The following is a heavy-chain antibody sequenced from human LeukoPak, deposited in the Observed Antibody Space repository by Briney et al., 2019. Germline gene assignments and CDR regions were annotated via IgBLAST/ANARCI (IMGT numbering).Heavy chain of an antibody. CDR3: VKGGRTGDDAYDF. V-gene: IGHV3-64D*08. D-gene: IGHD4-17*01. Sequence: GGSLRLSCSASGFTFSSYAMHWVRQAPGKGLQYVSALTNSGDYTHYADSVKGRFTISRDNSKNTLYLQMSSLTEEDTAVYYCVKGGRTGDDAYDFWGQGTLVTVSS. CDR2: LTNSGDYT. J-gene: IGHJ4*02. CDR1: GFTFSSYA.